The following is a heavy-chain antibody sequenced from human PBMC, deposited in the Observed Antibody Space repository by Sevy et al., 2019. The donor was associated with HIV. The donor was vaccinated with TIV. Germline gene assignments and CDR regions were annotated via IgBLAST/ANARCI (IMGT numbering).Heavy chain of an antibody. CDR3: ARDNSGYFFFDY. V-gene: IGHV3-30-3*01. J-gene: IGHJ4*02. CDR1: GFTFGSYT. CDR2: ISQTYDGSKK. D-gene: IGHD3-22*01. Sequence: GGSLRLSCAASGFTFGSYTLHWVRQAPGKGLEWVALISQTYDGSKKYYIYSVQGRFTISSDNSKKTLYLQMDSLRPEDTAVYYCARDNSGYFFFDYWGQGTLVTVSS.